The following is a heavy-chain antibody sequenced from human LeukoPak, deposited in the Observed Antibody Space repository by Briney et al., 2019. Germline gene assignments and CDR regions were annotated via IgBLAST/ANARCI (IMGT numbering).Heavy chain of an antibody. CDR3: ARLSVVVVAATQEYYYYGMDV. D-gene: IGHD2-15*01. CDR2: IYYSGST. J-gene: IGHJ6*02. Sequence: SETLSLTCTVPGGSISSYYWSWIRQPPGKGLEWIGYIYYSGSTNYNPSLKSRVTISVDTSKNQFSLKLSSVTAADTAVYYCARLSVVVVAATQEYYYYGMDVWGQGTTVTVSS. V-gene: IGHV4-59*08. CDR1: GGSISSYY.